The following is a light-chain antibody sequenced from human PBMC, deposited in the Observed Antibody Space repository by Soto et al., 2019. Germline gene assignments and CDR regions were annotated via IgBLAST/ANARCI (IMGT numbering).Light chain of an antibody. CDR2: AAS. V-gene: IGKV1-12*01. J-gene: IGKJ2*01. Sequence: DIPMTQSPSSVSASVGDRVTITCRASQGISSWLAWYQQKPGKAPKLLIYAASSLQSGVPSRFSGSGSGTDFTLTIRRLEPEDFAVYFCQQYGTSLLYTFGQGTRLEI. CDR3: QQYGTSLLYT. CDR1: QGISSW.